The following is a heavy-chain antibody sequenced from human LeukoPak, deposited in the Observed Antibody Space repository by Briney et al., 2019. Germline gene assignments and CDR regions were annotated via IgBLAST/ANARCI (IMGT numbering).Heavy chain of an antibody. J-gene: IGHJ6*03. CDR1: GFTFSTYG. V-gene: IGHV3-23*01. D-gene: IGHD1-7*01. Sequence: GGTLGLSCAASGFTFSTYGMSWVRQTPGKGLGWVSATSGSGTTTYYEDSVKGRFTISRDNSQNTLYLQMNSLRAEDTAVYYCAKRRGLELTYYYHMDVWGKGTTVTVSS. CDR3: AKRRGLELTYYYHMDV. CDR2: TSGSGTTT.